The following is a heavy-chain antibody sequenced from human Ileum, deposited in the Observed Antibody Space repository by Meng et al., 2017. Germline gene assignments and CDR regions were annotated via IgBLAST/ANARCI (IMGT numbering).Heavy chain of an antibody. D-gene: IGHD3-3*01. J-gene: IGHJ4*02. CDR2: TYYRSKWYS. V-gene: IGHV6-1*01. CDR3: ASGSGSLDY. CDR1: GGSVSSNIAA. Sequence: QLQLQRAGPGLLKPSQTLQLTCAVSGGSVSSNIAAWNWIRQSPLRGLEWLGRTYYRSKWYSEYAVSVKSRISITPDTSKNQFSLQMNSVTPEDTAVYYCASGSGSLDYWGPGTLVTVSS.